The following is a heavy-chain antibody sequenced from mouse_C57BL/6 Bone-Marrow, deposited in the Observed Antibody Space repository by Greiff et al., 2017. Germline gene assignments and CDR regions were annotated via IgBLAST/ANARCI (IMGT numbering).Heavy chain of an antibody. J-gene: IGHJ4*01. Sequence: VQLQQSGAELVRPGASVKLSCTASGFNIKDDYMHWVKQRPEQGLEWIGWIDPENGDTEYASKFQGKATITADTSSNTAYLQLSSLTSEDTAVYYCTMVTTSYYYAMDDGGQGTSVTVSS. D-gene: IGHD2-2*01. CDR3: TMVTTSYYYAMDD. CDR2: IDPENGDT. CDR1: GFNIKDDY. V-gene: IGHV14-4*01.